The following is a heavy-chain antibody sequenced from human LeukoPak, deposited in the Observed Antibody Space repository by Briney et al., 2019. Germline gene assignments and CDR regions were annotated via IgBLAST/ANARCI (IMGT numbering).Heavy chain of an antibody. CDR1: GFKYSSYI. Sequence: GGSLRLSYGASGFKYSSYIMNWVRPAPGKGLEWVSYISSSSRAIYYADSVKGRFTISRDNAKNSLYLQMNRLRAEDTAVYCCARTSHLYWAPSPYHFDYWGQGTLVSVSS. D-gene: IGHD2-8*02. J-gene: IGHJ4*02. CDR2: ISSSSRAI. V-gene: IGHV3-48*01. CDR3: ARTSHLYWAPSPYHFDY.